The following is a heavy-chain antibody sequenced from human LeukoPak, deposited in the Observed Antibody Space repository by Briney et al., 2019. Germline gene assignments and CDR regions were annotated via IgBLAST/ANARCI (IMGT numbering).Heavy chain of an antibody. D-gene: IGHD7-27*01. CDR3: ARGSGRYYYYGVDV. J-gene: IGHJ6*02. CDR1: GGSVSSSY. CDR2: IYYSGTTSGNT. V-gene: IGHV4-59*02. Sequence: TSETLSLTCTVSGGSVSSSYWSWIRQPPGKGLEWTGHIYYSGTTSGNTNYNPSLKSRVTISIDTAKNQFSLQVRSVTAADTAVYYCARGSGRYYYYGVDVWGQGTTVVVSS.